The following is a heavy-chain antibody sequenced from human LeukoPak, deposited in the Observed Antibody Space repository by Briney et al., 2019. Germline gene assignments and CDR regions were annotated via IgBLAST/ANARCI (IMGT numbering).Heavy chain of an antibody. V-gene: IGHV3-7*01. CDR1: GFTFSSYW. CDR2: IKEDGSEK. D-gene: IGHD6-13*01. CDR3: AREAHSSSCYFYYAMDV. J-gene: IGHJ6*02. Sequence: GGSLRLSCAASGFTFSSYWMSWVRQAPEKGLEWVANIKEDGSEKYYVDSVKGRFTISRGNAKNSLYLQMNSLRAEDTAVYYCAREAHSSSCYFYYAMDVWGQGTTVTVSS.